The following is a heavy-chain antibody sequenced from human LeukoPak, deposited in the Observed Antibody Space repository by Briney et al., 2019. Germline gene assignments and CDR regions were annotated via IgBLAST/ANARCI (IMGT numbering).Heavy chain of an antibody. V-gene: IGHV4-39*02. J-gene: IGHJ1*01. Sequence: KPSETLSLTCTVSGGSISSSSYYWGWIRQPPGEGLEWIGSIYYSGSTYYNPSLKSRVTISVDTSKNQFSLKLSSVTAADTAVYYCARERRGYFQHWGQGTLVTVSS. CDR3: ARERRGYFQH. CDR1: GGSISSSSYY. CDR2: IYYSGST.